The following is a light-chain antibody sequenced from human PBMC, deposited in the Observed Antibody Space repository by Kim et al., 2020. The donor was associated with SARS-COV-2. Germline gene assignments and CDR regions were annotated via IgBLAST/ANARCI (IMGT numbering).Light chain of an antibody. CDR1: ILQSKS. V-gene: IGLV3-21*04. Sequence: PGKTARITCGGSILQSKSVHGYQQKSGQAPVLVMSYDNDRPSGIPERFSGSNSGNTATLTISRVEAGDEADYFCQVWHITTDHWMIGGGTQLTVL. CDR2: YDN. J-gene: IGLJ3*02. CDR3: QVWHITTDHWM.